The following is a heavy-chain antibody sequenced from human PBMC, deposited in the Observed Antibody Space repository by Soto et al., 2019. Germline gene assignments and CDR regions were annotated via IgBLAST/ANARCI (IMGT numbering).Heavy chain of an antibody. CDR2: INHSGST. Sequence: QVQLQQWGAGLLKPSETLSLTCAVYGGAFSGYYWTWIRQPPGTGLEWIGEINHSGSTNYNPSLKSRVTTSVDTSKNQFSLKLTSVTAADTAMYYCARDRIPGLFDYWGQGTLVTVSS. CDR3: ARDRIPGLFDY. J-gene: IGHJ4*02. CDR1: GGAFSGYY. D-gene: IGHD2-21*01. V-gene: IGHV4-34*01.